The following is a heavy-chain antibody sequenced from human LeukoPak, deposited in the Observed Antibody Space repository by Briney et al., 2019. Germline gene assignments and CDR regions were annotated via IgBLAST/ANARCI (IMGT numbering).Heavy chain of an antibody. CDR3: ARGGVNYWNPRY. CDR2: LYTGGTT. J-gene: IGHJ4*02. Sequence: PGGSLRLSCAASGFTLSNYWLHWVRQAPGEGLVWVSLLYTGGTTYYADSVEGRFTISRDDSKNTIYLQMNTLRAEDTAVYYCARGGVNYWNPRYWGQGTLVTVSS. D-gene: IGHD1-1*01. V-gene: IGHV3-53*01. CDR1: GFTLSNYW.